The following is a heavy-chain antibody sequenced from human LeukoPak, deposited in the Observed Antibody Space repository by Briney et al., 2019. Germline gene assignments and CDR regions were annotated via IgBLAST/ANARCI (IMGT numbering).Heavy chain of an antibody. Sequence: GASVKVSCKASGYTFTSYGISWVRQAPGQGLEWMGWINPNSGGTNYAQKFQGRVTMTRDTSISTAYMELSRLRSDDTAVYYCARAFNGDYFAAFDIWGQGTMVTVSS. CDR1: GYTFTSYG. J-gene: IGHJ3*02. V-gene: IGHV1-2*02. CDR2: INPNSGGT. CDR3: ARAFNGDYFAAFDI. D-gene: IGHD4-17*01.